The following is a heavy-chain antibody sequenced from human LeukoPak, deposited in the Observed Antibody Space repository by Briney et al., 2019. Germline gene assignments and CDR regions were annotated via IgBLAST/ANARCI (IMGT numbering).Heavy chain of an antibody. CDR2: IKQDGSEK. J-gene: IGHJ5*02. Sequence: PGGSLRLSCAAPGLTFSSYWMSWVRQAPGKGLEWVANIKQDGSEKYYVDSVKGRFTISRDNAKNSLYLQMNSLRAEDTAVYYCARDPLGGQLLQDNWFDPWGQGTLVTVSS. CDR3: ARDPLGGQLLQDNWFDP. D-gene: IGHD2-2*01. CDR1: GLTFSSYW. V-gene: IGHV3-7*01.